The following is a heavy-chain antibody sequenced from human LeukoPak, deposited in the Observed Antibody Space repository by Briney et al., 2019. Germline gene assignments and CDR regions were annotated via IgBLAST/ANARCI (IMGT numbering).Heavy chain of an antibody. Sequence: KPSETLSLTCAVYGGSFSGYYWSWIRQPPGKGPEWIGEINHSGSTNYNPSLKSRVTISVDTSKNQFSLKLSSVTAADTAVYYCARGLGYSSSWYPWFDPWGQGTLVTVSS. CDR3: ARGLGYSSSWYPWFDP. D-gene: IGHD6-13*01. J-gene: IGHJ5*02. V-gene: IGHV4-34*01. CDR2: INHSGST. CDR1: GGSFSGYY.